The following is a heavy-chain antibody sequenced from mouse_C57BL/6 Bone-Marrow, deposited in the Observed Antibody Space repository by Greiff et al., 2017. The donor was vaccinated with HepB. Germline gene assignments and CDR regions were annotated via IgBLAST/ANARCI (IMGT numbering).Heavy chain of an antibody. CDR3: ARDYYDYDGYYFDY. D-gene: IGHD2-4*01. CDR1: GYTFTSYW. Sequence: QVQLQQPGAELVKPGASVKMSKASGYTFTSYWITWVKQRPGQGLEWIGDIYPGSGSTNYNEKFKSKATLTVDTSSSTAYMQLSSLTSEDSAVYYCARDYYDYDGYYFDYWGQGTTLTVSS. CDR2: IYPGSGST. V-gene: IGHV1-55*01. J-gene: IGHJ2*01.